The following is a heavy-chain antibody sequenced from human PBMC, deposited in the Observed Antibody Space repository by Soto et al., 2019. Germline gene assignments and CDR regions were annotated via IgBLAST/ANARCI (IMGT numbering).Heavy chain of an antibody. D-gene: IGHD1-26*01. CDR3: VSGGRWETPQDY. CDR1: GGSISSGDYY. J-gene: IGHJ4*02. CDR2: IYYTGST. V-gene: IGHV4-39*01. Sequence: SETLSLTCTVSGGSISSGDYYWSWILQPPGKGLEWIGSIYYTGSTYYTPSLKSRVSISADTSKNQFSLKLTSVTAADTAVYHCVSGGRWETPQDYWGQGTLVTVSS.